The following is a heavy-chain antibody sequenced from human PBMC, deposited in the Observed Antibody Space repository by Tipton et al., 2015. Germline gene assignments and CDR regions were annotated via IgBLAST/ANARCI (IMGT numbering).Heavy chain of an antibody. V-gene: IGHV1-69*01. Sequence: QSGPEVKKPGSSVKVSCKASGGTFSNYAISWVRQTPGHGLEWMGGIIPLFQISRSTQKFQDRLALTADGSTGTVYMELSGLRSEDTALYFCTNSDDVETGFDDDYMFLSHVWGQGTTVTVSS. CDR1: GGTFSNYA. CDR3: TNSDDVETGFDDDYMFLSHV. D-gene: IGHD4-11*01. J-gene: IGHJ6*02. CDR2: IIPLFQIS.